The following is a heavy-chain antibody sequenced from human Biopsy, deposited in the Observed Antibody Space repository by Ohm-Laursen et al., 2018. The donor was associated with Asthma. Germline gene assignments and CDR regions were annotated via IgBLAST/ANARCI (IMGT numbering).Heavy chain of an antibody. J-gene: IGHJ5*02. Sequence: GTLSLTCTVSPGSINDYYWNWIRQFPGKGLEWIGYVHFTGSTRFNPSLKSRVTISVDTSVDQVSLKLTSVTAADTAIYFCARASSTWSQSGPHYFDRWSQGTLVTVSS. D-gene: IGHD2-2*01. V-gene: IGHV4-59*01. CDR3: ARASSTWSQSGPHYFDR. CDR2: VHFTGST. CDR1: PGSINDYY.